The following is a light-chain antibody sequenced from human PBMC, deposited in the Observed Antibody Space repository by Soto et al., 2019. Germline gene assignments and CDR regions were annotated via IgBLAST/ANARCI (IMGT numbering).Light chain of an antibody. V-gene: IGKV3-20*01. Sequence: EIVMTQSPATLSGSAGERATLSWRASQSVSGNLAWYQQKPGQAPRLLIYGASSRATGIPDRFSGSGSGTDFTLTISRLEPEDFAVYYCQQYGSSPTFGQGTRLEIK. CDR2: GAS. CDR3: QQYGSSPT. J-gene: IGKJ5*01. CDR1: QSVSGN.